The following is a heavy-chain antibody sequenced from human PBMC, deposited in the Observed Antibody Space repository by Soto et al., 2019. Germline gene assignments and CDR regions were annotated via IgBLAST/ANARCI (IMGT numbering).Heavy chain of an antibody. D-gene: IGHD6-13*01. CDR3: ARKYDSSSWYQAAFDI. V-gene: IGHV4-34*01. J-gene: IGHJ3*02. CDR2: INHTGST. Sequence: PSETLSLTCAVYSGSFSGYYWSWIRQPPGKGLEWIGEINHTGSTNYNPSLKSRVTISVDTSKNQFSLKLSSVTAADTAVYYCARKYDSSSWYQAAFDIWGQGTMVTVSS. CDR1: SGSFSGYY.